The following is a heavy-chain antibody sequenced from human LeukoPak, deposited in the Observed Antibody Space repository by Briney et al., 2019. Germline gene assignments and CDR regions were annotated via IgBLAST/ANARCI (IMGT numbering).Heavy chain of an antibody. D-gene: IGHD5-24*01. J-gene: IGHJ4*02. V-gene: IGHV1-2*02. CDR1: GYTFTSYA. CDR3: ARDRYGDGFAHFDY. CDR2: ITPSGGT. Sequence: APVKVSCKASGYTFTSYAMHWVRQAPGQGLEWMGWITPSGGTNYPQKFQGRVAITRDTSITTAYMDLSRLTPDDTAVYYCARDRYGDGFAHFDYWGQGALVTVSS.